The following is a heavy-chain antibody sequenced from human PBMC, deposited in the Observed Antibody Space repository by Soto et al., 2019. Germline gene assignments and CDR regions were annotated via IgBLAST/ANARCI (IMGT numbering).Heavy chain of an antibody. D-gene: IGHD1-26*01. Sequence: QVQLVESGGGVVQPGRSLRLSCAASGFTFSSYGMHWVRQAPGKGLEWVAVIWYDGSNKYYADSVKGRFTISRDNSKNTLYLQMNSLRAEDTAVYYCARDKLVGAISVYFDYWGQGTLVTVSS. V-gene: IGHV3-33*01. CDR2: IWYDGSNK. J-gene: IGHJ4*02. CDR3: ARDKLVGAISVYFDY. CDR1: GFTFSSYG.